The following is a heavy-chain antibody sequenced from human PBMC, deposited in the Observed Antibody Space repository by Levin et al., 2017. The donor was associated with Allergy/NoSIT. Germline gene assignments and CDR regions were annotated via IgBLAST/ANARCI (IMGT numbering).Heavy chain of an antibody. Sequence: SETLSLTCTVSGGSISSSSSYYWGWIRQPPGKGLEWIGNVYYSGSTYYNPSLQSRVTISVDTSKNQFSLKLSSVTAADTAVYYCAREGVVVVPDGILHHYYYYMDVWGRGTTVTVSS. V-gene: IGHV4-39*02. CDR2: VYYSGST. D-gene: IGHD2-2*01. CDR3: AREGVVVVPDGILHHYYYYMDV. CDR1: GGSISSSSSYY. J-gene: IGHJ6*03.